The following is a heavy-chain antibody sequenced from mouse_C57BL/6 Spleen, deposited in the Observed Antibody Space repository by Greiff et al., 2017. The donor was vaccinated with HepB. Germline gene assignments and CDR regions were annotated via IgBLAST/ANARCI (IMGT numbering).Heavy chain of an antibody. D-gene: IGHD2-3*01. CDR3: ARHDGYSHFDY. V-gene: IGHV1-81*01. CDR2: IYPRSGNT. J-gene: IGHJ2*01. Sequence: VQLQQSGAELARPGASVKLSCKASGYTFTSYGISWVKQRTGQGLEWIGEIYPRSGNTYYNEKFKGKATLTADKSSSTAYMELRSLTSEDSAVYFCARHDGYSHFDYWGQGTTLTVSS. CDR1: GYTFTSYG.